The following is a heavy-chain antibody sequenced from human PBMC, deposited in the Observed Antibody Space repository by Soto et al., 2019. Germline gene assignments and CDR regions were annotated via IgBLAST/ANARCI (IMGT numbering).Heavy chain of an antibody. CDR1: GFTVSSNY. V-gene: IGHV3-66*01. CDR2: IYSGGST. Sequence: GGSLRLSCAASGFTVSSNYMSWVRQAPGKGLEWVSVIYSGGSTYYADSVKGRFTISRDNSKNTLYLQMNSLRAEDTAVYYCASEIMITFGGVIVNRYWGQGTLVTVSS. J-gene: IGHJ4*02. CDR3: ASEIMITFGGVIVNRY. D-gene: IGHD3-16*02.